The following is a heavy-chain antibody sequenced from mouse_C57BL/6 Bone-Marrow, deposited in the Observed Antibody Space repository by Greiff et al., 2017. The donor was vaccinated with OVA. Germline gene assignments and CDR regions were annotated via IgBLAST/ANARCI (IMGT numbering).Heavy chain of an antibody. D-gene: IGHD2-4*01. V-gene: IGHV1-80*01. CDR2: IYPGDGDT. CDR1: GYAFSSYW. CDR3: ANLYYDYGEFAY. J-gene: IGHJ3*01. Sequence: VQLQPSGPPPVHPRASVHLHCKASGYAFSSYWMNWVKQRPGKGLEWIGQIYPGDGDTNYNGKFKGKATLTADKSSSTAYMQLSSLTSEDSAVYFCANLYYDYGEFAYWGQGTLVTVSA.